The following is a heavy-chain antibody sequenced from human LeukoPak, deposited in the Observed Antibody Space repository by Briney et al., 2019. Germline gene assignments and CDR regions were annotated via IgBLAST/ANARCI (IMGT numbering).Heavy chain of an antibody. CDR1: DGSISSSAYF. D-gene: IGHD1-26*01. J-gene: IGHJ4*02. Sequence: SETLSLTCSVSDGSISSSAYFWGWIRQPPGKGLEWIGSVYYDGTTYYNPSLKSRLTISADTSKNQFSLKLNSATAADTSIYYCARHVQWELLASFDYWGQGTLVTVSS. CDR3: ARHVQWELLASFDY. V-gene: IGHV4-39*01. CDR2: VYYDGTT.